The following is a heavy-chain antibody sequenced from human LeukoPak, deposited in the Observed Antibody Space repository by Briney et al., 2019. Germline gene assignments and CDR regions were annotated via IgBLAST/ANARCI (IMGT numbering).Heavy chain of an antibody. D-gene: IGHD3-9*01. J-gene: IGHJ5*02. CDR2: ISSSSSYI. Sequence: PGGSLRLSCAASGFTFSSYSMNWVRQAPGKGLEWVSSISSSSSYIYYADSVKGRFTISRDNAKNSLYQQMNSLRAEDTAVYYCARAERYYDILTGYYKYNWFDPWGQRTLVTVSS. CDR1: GFTFSSYS. V-gene: IGHV3-21*01. CDR3: ARAERYYDILTGYYKYNWFDP.